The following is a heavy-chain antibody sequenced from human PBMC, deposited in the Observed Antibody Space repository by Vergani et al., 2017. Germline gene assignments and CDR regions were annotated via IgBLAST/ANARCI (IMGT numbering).Heavy chain of an antibody. J-gene: IGHJ6*02. CDR2: ISGSGGKT. Sequence: EVQLLESGGGLVQPGGSLRISCGASGFTFNSNAMTWGRQAPGKGLEWVSAISGSGGKTYYADSVKGRFTISRDNSKNTLYLEMNSLRAEDTAVYYCAKATSGGSGXIDGDHYYFGMDVWGQGTTVTVSS. D-gene: IGHD3-22*01. V-gene: IGHV3-23*01. CDR1: GFTFNSNA. CDR3: AKATSGGSGXIDGDHYYFGMDV.